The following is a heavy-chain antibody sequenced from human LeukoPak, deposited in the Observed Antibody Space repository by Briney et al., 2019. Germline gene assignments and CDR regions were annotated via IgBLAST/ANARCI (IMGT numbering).Heavy chain of an antibody. J-gene: IGHJ4*02. Sequence: SETLSLTCTVSGGSISSSSYYWGWIRQPPGKGLEWIGSIYYSGSTYYNPSLKSRVTISVDTSKNQFSLKLSSVTAADTAVYYCARDDVPYYFDYWGQGTLVTVSS. V-gene: IGHV4-39*07. CDR3: ARDDVPYYFDY. CDR2: IYYSGST. CDR1: GGSISSSSYY.